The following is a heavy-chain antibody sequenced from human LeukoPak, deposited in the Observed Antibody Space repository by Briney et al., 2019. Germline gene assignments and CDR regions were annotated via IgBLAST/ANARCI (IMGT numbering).Heavy chain of an antibody. CDR2: IYYSGST. CDR1: GGSISSYH. D-gene: IGHD3-16*02. V-gene: IGHV4-59*01. CDR3: ARGGTFGGVIVKAHHQDY. J-gene: IGHJ4*02. Sequence: SETLSLTCTVSGGSISSYHWSWIRQPPGKGLEWIGYIYYSGSTNYNPSLKSRVTMTTDTSTSTAYMELRSLRSDDTAVYYCARGGTFGGVIVKAHHQDYWGQGTLVTVSS.